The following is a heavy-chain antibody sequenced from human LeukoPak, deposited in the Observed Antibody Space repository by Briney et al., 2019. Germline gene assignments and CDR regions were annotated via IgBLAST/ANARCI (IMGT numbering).Heavy chain of an antibody. J-gene: IGHJ3*02. V-gene: IGHV3-30*02. Sequence: GGSLRLTCAASGFTFSSYGMHWVRQAPGKGLEWVAFIRYDGSNKYYADSVKGRFTISRDNSKNTLYLQMNSLRAEDTAVYYCAKGLRGSGIGAFDIWGQGTMVTVSS. D-gene: IGHD3-10*01. CDR2: IRYDGSNK. CDR1: GFTFSSYG. CDR3: AKGLRGSGIGAFDI.